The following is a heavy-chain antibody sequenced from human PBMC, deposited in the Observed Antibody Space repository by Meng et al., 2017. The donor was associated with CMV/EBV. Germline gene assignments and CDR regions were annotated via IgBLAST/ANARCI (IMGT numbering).Heavy chain of an antibody. Sequence: ASVKVSCKASGYTFTSYYMHWVRQAPGQGLEWMGIINPSGGSTSYVQKFQGRVTMTRDTSTSTVYMELSSLRSEDTAVYYCARVPAAKSSLYYYYGMDVWGQGTTVTVSS. J-gene: IGHJ6*02. D-gene: IGHD2-2*01. CDR2: INPSGGST. CDR3: ARVPAAKSSLYYYYGMDV. CDR1: GYTFTSYY. V-gene: IGHV1-46*01.